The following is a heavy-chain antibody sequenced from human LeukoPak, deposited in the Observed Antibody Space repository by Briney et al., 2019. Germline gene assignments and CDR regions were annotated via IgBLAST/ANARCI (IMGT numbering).Heavy chain of an antibody. CDR3: ARAKMPGIQTAGRVNYFEF. CDR2: IDTAGNT. J-gene: IGHJ4*02. Sequence: GGSLRLSCAASEFTFSNYDMHWVRQATGKGLEWVSTIDTAGNTWYPDSVKGRFTISRENAKNSLTLQMNSLRVGDTAVHYCARAKMPGIQTAGRVNYFEFWGQGTLVTVSS. CDR1: EFTFSNYD. D-gene: IGHD6-13*01. V-gene: IGHV3-13*01.